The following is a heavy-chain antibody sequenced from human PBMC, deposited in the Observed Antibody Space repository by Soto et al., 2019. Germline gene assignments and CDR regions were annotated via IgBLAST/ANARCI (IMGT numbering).Heavy chain of an antibody. D-gene: IGHD5-12*01. Sequence: SETLSLTCTVSGGSISSYYWSWIRQPPGKGLEWIGYIYYSGSTNYNPSLKSRVTISVDTSKNQFSLKLSSVTAADTAVYYCARCYDLVHGAWFDPWGQGTLVTVSS. V-gene: IGHV4-59*08. CDR2: IYYSGST. J-gene: IGHJ5*02. CDR1: GGSISSYY. CDR3: ARCYDLVHGAWFDP.